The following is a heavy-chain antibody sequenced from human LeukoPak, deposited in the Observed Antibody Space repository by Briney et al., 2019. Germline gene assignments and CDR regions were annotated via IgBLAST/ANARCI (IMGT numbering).Heavy chain of an antibody. CDR3: AKATIDDFWSGYSLHFDY. Sequence: PGGSLRISCAASGFTFSSYATSWVRQAPGKGLEWVSAISGSGGSTYYADSVKGRFTISRDNSKNTLYLQMNSLRAEDTAVYYCAKATIDDFWSGYSLHFDYWGQGTLVTVSS. CDR2: ISGSGGST. D-gene: IGHD3-3*01. CDR1: GFTFSSYA. J-gene: IGHJ4*02. V-gene: IGHV3-23*01.